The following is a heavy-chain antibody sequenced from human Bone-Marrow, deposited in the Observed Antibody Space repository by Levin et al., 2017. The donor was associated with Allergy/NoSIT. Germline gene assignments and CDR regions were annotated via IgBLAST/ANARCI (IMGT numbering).Heavy chain of an antibody. J-gene: IGHJ4*02. Sequence: GESLKISCAASGFTVSSNYMSWVRQAPGKGLDWVSVIYSGGDTYYADSVKGRFTISSDNSKNTVYLQMNSLRAEDTAVYYCARAPITSSGTYFDWGQGTLVTVSS. CDR3: ARAPITSSGTYFD. CDR1: GFTVSSNY. CDR2: IYSGGDT. D-gene: IGHD1-26*01. V-gene: IGHV3-66*01.